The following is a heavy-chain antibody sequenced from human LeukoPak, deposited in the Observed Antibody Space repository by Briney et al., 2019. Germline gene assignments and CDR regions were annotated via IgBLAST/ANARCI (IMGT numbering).Heavy chain of an antibody. CDR3: SRSQFDY. J-gene: IGHJ4*02. CDR2: VNGDGTIT. CDR1: GFPFSSYW. Sequence: PGGSLRLSCAPSGFPFSSYWMLWGRQAPGKGLVWVSRVNGDGTITTYADFAKGRFTISRDNAKNILYLQMNRLRAEDTAIYYCSRSQFDYWGQGILVTVSS. V-gene: IGHV3-74*01.